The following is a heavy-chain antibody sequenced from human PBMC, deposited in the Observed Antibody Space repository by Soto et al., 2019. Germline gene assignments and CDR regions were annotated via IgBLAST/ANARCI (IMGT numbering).Heavy chain of an antibody. V-gene: IGHV3-9*01. CDR1: GITFDDYA. CDR2: ISWNSGTI. CDR3: VKDIRDFPEFHGLDV. D-gene: IGHD3-3*01. Sequence: EVLLVESGGNLVQPGWSLRLSCAASGITFDDYAMHWVRQAPGKGLEWVSSISWNSGTIGYADSVKGRFTISRDNAKNYLFLQMNSLRPEDTALYYCVKDIRDFPEFHGLDVWGQGTTVTVSS. J-gene: IGHJ6*02.